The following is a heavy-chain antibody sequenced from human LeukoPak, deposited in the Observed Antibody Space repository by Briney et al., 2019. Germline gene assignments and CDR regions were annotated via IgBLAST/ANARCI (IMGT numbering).Heavy chain of an antibody. J-gene: IGHJ4*02. D-gene: IGHD3-10*01. CDR2: IYYSGST. CDR3: ARDWITMVRGVTDSVWD. V-gene: IGHV4-39*02. Sequence: SETLSLTCTVSGGSISSSSYYWGWIRQPPGKGLEWIGSIYYSGSTYYNPSLKSRVTISVDTSKNQFSLKLSSVTAADTAVYYCARDWITMVRGVTDSVWDWGQGTLVTVSS. CDR1: GGSISSSSYY.